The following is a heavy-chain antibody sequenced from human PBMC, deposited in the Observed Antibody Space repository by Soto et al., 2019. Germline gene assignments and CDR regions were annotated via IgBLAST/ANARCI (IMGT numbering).Heavy chain of an antibody. Sequence: PGGFLRLSCEVSGLTFSDAWMTWVRQAPGKGLEWVGRFKRKSDGGTTDYGAPVKGRFTISRDDSRNTLYLQMNSLKTEDTAVYYCTTGVGYYDPYGMDVWCQGTTVTVSS. V-gene: IGHV3-15*01. CDR3: TTGVGYYDPYGMDV. D-gene: IGHD3-22*01. CDR1: GLTFSDAW. J-gene: IGHJ6*02. CDR2: FKRKSDGGTT.